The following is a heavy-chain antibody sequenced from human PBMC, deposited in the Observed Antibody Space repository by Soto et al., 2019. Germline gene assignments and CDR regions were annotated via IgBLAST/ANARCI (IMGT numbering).Heavy chain of an antibody. CDR1: GGSVSSGSYY. CDR2: IYYSGST. D-gene: IGHD6-6*01. Sequence: PSETLSLTCTVSGGSVSSGSYYWSWIRQPPXKGLEWIGYIYYSGSTNYNPSLKSLVTISVDTSKNQFSLKLSSVTAADTAVYYCARVNNIAARSNYYYGMDVWGQGTTVTVSS. CDR3: ARVNNIAARSNYYYGMDV. V-gene: IGHV4-61*01. J-gene: IGHJ6*02.